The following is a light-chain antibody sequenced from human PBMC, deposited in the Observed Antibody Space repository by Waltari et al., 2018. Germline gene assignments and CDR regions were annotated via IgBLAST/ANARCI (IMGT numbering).Light chain of an antibody. CDR2: EAS. CDR3: HQYDKWPQT. J-gene: IGKJ1*01. Sequence: EVLMTPSPATLYVSPGERVTLSCRASESIGSNLGWYQQRPGQAPRLLIFEASTRATGIPARFSASGSGTEFALAISDLQSEDFAVYYCHQYDKWPQTFGPGTKV. V-gene: IGKV3-15*01. CDR1: ESIGSN.